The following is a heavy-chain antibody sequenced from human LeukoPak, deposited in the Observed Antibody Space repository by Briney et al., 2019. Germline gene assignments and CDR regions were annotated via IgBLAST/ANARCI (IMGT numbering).Heavy chain of an antibody. J-gene: IGHJ4*02. D-gene: IGHD4/OR15-4a*01. CDR2: IYHTGTT. V-gene: IGHV4-38-2*02. Sequence: SETLSLTCTVFNYSISSAYYWGWIRQAPGKGLEWIGSIYHTGTTYYKSSLKSRVIMSVDTSKTQVSLKLSSVTAADTAVYYCARGTGDNYSTPLVNWGQGTLVIVSS. CDR3: ARGTGDNYSTPLVN. CDR1: NYSISSAYY.